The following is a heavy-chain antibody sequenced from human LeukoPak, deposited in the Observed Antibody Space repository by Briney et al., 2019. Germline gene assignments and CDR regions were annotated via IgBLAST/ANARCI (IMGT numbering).Heavy chain of an antibody. CDR3: ARAPPICSGGLCYTTSALPLDY. CDR1: GYTFTGYY. CDR2: INPHSGGT. J-gene: IGHJ4*02. Sequence: ASVTISCKASGYTFTGYYMNWVRQAPGQGLEWMGWINPHSGGTKYVQKFQDRLTMTRDTSISTAYMELTRLGSDDTAVYYCARAPPICSGGLCYTTSALPLDYWGQGTLVTVSS. V-gene: IGHV1-2*02. D-gene: IGHD2-15*01.